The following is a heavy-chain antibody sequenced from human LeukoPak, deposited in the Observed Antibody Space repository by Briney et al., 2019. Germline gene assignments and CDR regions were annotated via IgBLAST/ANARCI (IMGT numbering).Heavy chain of an antibody. CDR2: IYPGDSDI. V-gene: IGHV5-51*01. CDR3: ARLPAGSGTTNWFDP. J-gene: IGHJ5*02. CDR1: GYSFTNYW. D-gene: IGHD3-10*01. Sequence: GESLKISCKGSGYSFTNYWVAWVRQMPGKGLEWMGIIYPGDSDIRYSPSFQGQVTISADKSISTACLQWSSLKASDTAMYYCARLPAGSGTTNWFDPWGQGTLVTVSS.